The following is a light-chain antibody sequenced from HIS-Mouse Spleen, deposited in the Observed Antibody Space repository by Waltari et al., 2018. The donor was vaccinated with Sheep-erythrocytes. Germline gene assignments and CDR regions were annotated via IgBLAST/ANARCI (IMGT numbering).Light chain of an antibody. V-gene: IGLV1-40*01. Sequence: QSVLTQPPSVSGAPGQRVTISCTGSSSNIGAGDDVHWYQQLPGTAPKLLVYVKRIRPAGAPGRFSGSKSGTSASLAITGLQAEDEADYYCQSYDSSLSGSKVFGGGTKLTVL. CDR3: QSYDSSLSGSKV. CDR1: SSNIGAGDD. J-gene: IGLJ2*01. CDR2: VKR.